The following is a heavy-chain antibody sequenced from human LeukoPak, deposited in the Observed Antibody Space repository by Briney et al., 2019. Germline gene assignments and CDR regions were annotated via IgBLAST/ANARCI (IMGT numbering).Heavy chain of an antibody. D-gene: IGHD1-7*01. CDR1: GFTFSNHW. CDR2: INTDGRST. V-gene: IGHV3-74*03. J-gene: IGHJ4*02. Sequence: GGSLRLSCTASGFTFSNHWMNWVRQAPGKGLVWVSRINTDGRSTTYADSVKGRFTISRDNAKNTLYLQMNSLKTEDTAVYYCARDRLWNSLDSWGQGTLVTVSS. CDR3: ARDRLWNSLDS.